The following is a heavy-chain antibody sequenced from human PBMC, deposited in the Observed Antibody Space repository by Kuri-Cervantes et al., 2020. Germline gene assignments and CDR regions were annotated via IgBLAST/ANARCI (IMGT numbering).Heavy chain of an antibody. CDR3: ARVVIQYGSPYYYMDV. V-gene: IGHV4-59*01. CDR1: GGSFSGYY. D-gene: IGHD4-17*01. CDR2: IYYNGNT. J-gene: IGHJ6*03. Sequence: SETLSLTCAVYGGSFSGYYWSWVRQPPGKGLEWIGFIYYNGNTYYNPSLKSRVTISVDTSKNQFSLTLISVTAADTAVYYCARVVIQYGSPYYYMDVWGKGTTVTVSS.